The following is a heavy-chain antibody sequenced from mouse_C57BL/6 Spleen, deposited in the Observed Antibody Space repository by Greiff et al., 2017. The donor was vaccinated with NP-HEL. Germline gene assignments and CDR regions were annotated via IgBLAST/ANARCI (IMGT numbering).Heavy chain of an antibody. Sequence: VQLQQSGAELVKPGASVKLSCKASGYTFTSYWMHWVKQRPGQGLEWIGMIHPNSGSTYYNEKFKSKATLTVDKSSSKAYMQLSSLTSEDSAVYCCAIHDYDVGAVDYWGQGTSVTVSS. CDR1: GYTFTSYW. V-gene: IGHV1-64*01. D-gene: IGHD2-4*01. CDR3: AIHDYDVGAVDY. J-gene: IGHJ4*01. CDR2: IHPNSGST.